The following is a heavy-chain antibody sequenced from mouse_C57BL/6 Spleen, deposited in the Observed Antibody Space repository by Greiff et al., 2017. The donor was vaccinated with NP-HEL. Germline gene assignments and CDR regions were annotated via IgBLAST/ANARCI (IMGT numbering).Heavy chain of an antibody. D-gene: IGHD1-1*01. Sequence: DVTLVESGGGLVKPGGSLKLSCAASGFTFSSYAMSWVRQTPEKRLEWVATISDGGSYTYYPDNVKGRFTISRDNAKNNLYLQMSHLKSEDTAMYYCARATTVVGAMDYWGQGTSVTVSS. V-gene: IGHV5-4*03. J-gene: IGHJ4*01. CDR1: GFTFSSYA. CDR3: ARATTVVGAMDY. CDR2: ISDGGSYT.